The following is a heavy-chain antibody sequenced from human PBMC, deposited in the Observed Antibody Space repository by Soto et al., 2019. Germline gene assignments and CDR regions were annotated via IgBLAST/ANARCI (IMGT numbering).Heavy chain of an antibody. CDR1: GFTFSNYA. Sequence: EVQVLESGGGLVQPGGSLRLSCAASGFTFSNYAMSWVRQAPGEGLEWVSVISSSGGITYYTDSVKGRFTISRDNSKNTVYLQMNSLRAEDTAVYHCAWSTIGGPHYYYGMDVWGQGTTVTVSS. V-gene: IGHV3-23*01. CDR3: AWSTIGGPHYYYGMDV. D-gene: IGHD2-8*01. J-gene: IGHJ6*02. CDR2: ISSSGGIT.